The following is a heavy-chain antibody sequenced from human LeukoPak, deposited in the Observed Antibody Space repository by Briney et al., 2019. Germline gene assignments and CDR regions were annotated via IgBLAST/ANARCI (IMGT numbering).Heavy chain of an antibody. V-gene: IGHV3-23*01. Sequence: QPGGSLRLSCAASGFTFSSYAMSWVRQAPGKGLEWVSGIRSSGGSTYYSDSVKGRFTISRDNSKNTLYLQMNSLRAEDTAVYYCAKEVRKSAWYYFDYWGQGTLVTVSS. D-gene: IGHD3-10*01. J-gene: IGHJ4*02. CDR1: GFTFSSYA. CDR2: IRSSGGST. CDR3: AKEVRKSAWYYFDY.